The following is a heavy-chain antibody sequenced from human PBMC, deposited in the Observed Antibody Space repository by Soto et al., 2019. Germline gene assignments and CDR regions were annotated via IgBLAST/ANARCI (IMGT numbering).Heavy chain of an antibody. CDR3: ARKIYDSSGYYYAS. V-gene: IGHV4-39*01. Sequence: QMQLQESGPGLVKPSETLSLTCTVSGGSISSSSYYWGWIRQPPGQGLEWLGTIYSLGNTYYNPSLKSRVNISVDKSKSQLFQKLRSVTAPDTAVYYCARKIYDSSGYYYASWGQGALVTVSS. J-gene: IGHJ4*02. CDR2: IYSLGNT. D-gene: IGHD3-22*01. CDR1: GGSISSSSYY.